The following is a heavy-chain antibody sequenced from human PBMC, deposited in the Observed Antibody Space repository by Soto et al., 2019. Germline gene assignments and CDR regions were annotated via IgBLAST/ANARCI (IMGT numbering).Heavy chain of an antibody. CDR3: ARSDMITVGGVIVIGGYGMDV. Sequence: QVTLKESGPVLVKPTETLTLTCTVSGFSLSNARMGVSWIRQPPGQALEWLAHIFSNDEKSYSTSLKSRLTISKDTSKSQVVLTITNMDPVDTATYYCARSDMITVGGVIVIGGYGMDVWGQGTTVTVSS. CDR2: IFSNDEK. CDR1: GFSLSNARMG. V-gene: IGHV2-26*01. D-gene: IGHD3-16*02. J-gene: IGHJ6*02.